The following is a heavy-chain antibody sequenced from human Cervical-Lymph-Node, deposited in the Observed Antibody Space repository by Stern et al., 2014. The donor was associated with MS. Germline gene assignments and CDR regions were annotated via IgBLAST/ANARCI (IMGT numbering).Heavy chain of an antibody. CDR1: GGSISSDTW. Sequence: QVQLQESGPGLVTPSGTLSLTCAVSGGSISSDTWWSWVRQHPGKGLEWIGEFYHSGSANYNPSLKSRVTMSVDKSKNQFSLRLTSVTAADTAVYYCARDFEFQLQCDWGQGALVTVSS. CDR3: ARDFEFQLQCD. J-gene: IGHJ4*02. D-gene: IGHD2-2*01. CDR2: FYHSGSA. V-gene: IGHV4-4*02.